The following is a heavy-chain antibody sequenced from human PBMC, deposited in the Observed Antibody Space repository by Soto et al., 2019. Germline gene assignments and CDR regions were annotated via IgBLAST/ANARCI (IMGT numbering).Heavy chain of an antibody. CDR2: ISGSGGST. CDR1: GFTFSSYS. J-gene: IGHJ4*02. Sequence: PGGSLRLSCAASGFTFSSYSMSWVRQAPGKGLEWVSAISGSGGSTYYADSVKGRFTISRDNSKNTLYLQMNSLRAEDTAVYYCAKSPGSLRFLEWLPKKAVYFHYCGPATIVTVFS. CDR3: AKSPGSLRFLEWLPKKAVYFHY. V-gene: IGHV3-23*01. D-gene: IGHD3-3*01.